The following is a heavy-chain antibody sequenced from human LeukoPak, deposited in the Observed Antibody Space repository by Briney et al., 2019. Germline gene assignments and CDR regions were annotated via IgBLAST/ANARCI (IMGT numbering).Heavy chain of an antibody. CDR1: GYIFTGYY. J-gene: IGHJ5*02. CDR3: ARGDFGNNWFDP. Sequence: ASVKVSCKASGYIFTGYYMHWVRQAPGQGLEWMGWINPNSGGTNYAQKFQGRVTMTRDTSISTAYMELSRLTSDDTAVYYCARGDFGNNWFDPWGQGTLVTVSS. CDR2: INPNSGGT. V-gene: IGHV1-2*02. D-gene: IGHD4/OR15-4a*01.